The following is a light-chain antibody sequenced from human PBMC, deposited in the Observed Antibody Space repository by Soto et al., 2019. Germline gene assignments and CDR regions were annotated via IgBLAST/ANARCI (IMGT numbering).Light chain of an antibody. V-gene: IGKV2-28*01. CDR1: QSLLHSNGYNY. CDR3: MQALQTPYT. Sequence: DLVMTQSPLSLPVTPGEPASISCRSSQSLLHSNGYNYLDWYLQKPGQSPQLLIYLGSNRASGVPDRFSGSGSGTDFTLKIIRVEAEDVAVYYCMQALQTPYTFGQGTKLEIK. J-gene: IGKJ2*01. CDR2: LGS.